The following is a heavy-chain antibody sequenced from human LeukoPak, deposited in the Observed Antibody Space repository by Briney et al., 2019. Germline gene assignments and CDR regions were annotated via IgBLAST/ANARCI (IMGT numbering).Heavy chain of an antibody. CDR1: GFTFSSYE. CDR2: ISSSGSTI. D-gene: IGHD3-10*01. J-gene: IGHJ4*02. V-gene: IGHV3-48*03. CDR3: ARPGRAVTQGY. Sequence: PGGSLRLSCAASGFTFSSYEMNWVRQAPGKGLEWVSYISSSGSTIYYADSVKGRFTISRDNAKNSLYLQMNSLRAEDTAVYYCARPGRAVTQGYWGQGTLVTVSS.